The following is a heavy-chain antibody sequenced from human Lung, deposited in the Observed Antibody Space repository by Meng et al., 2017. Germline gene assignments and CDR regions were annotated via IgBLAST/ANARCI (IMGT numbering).Heavy chain of an antibody. CDR2: ISSSSA. V-gene: IGHV3-21*01. J-gene: IGHJ4*02. Sequence: EVQLVESGGGLVKPGRSLIFSCAASGFTFSSYSMNWARQAPGKGLEWVSSISSSSAYADSVKGRFTISRDNAKNSLYLQMNSLRAEDTAVYYCARGRVVVAATPSDYWGQGTLVTVSS. D-gene: IGHD2-15*01. CDR1: GFTFSSYS. CDR3: ARGRVVVAATPSDY.